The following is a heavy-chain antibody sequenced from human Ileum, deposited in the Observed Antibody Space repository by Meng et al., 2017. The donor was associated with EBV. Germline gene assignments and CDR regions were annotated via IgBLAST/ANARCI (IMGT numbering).Heavy chain of an antibody. CDR1: GGSISGSNW. CDR2: IYHGGTT. J-gene: IGHJ4*02. Sequence: QVQLQESGPGLVRPSGXLSLTCAVSGGSISGSNWWSWVRQPPGKGLEWIGEIYHGGTTNYNPSLKSRVTMSVDKSKNQFSLKLSSVTAADTAVYYCSTYLYGGDEHYFDDWGQGTLGTVSS. V-gene: IGHV4-4*02. CDR3: STYLYGGDEHYFDD. D-gene: IGHD4-23*01.